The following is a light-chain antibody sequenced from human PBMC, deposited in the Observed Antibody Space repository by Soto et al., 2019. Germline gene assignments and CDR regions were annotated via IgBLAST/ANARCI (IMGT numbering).Light chain of an antibody. Sequence: EVVMPQSPATLSVSPGERATLSCRASETVATNLAWYQQKPGQAPRLLISGASTRAAGISDRFRGSGSGTEFTLTISSLRSADYAISYWQQYFEWPPMTFGQGTKVEI. J-gene: IGKJ1*01. CDR3: QQYFEWPPMT. CDR2: GAS. V-gene: IGKV3-15*01. CDR1: ETVATN.